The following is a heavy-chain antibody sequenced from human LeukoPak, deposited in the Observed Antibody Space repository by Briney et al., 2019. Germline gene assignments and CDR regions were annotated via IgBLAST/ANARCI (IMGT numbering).Heavy chain of an antibody. CDR2: ITPLNGNT. D-gene: IGHD2-15*01. V-gene: IGHV1-45*02. CDR3: ATSYCSGGSCSPNPPEYYFDY. CDR1: GYTFTYRY. J-gene: IGHJ4*02. Sequence: SVKVSCKASGYTFTYRYLHWVRQAPGQALEWMGWITPLNGNTNYAQKFQDRVTITRDRSMSTAYMELSSLRSEDTAMYYCATSYCSGGSCSPNPPEYYFDYWGQGTLVTVSS.